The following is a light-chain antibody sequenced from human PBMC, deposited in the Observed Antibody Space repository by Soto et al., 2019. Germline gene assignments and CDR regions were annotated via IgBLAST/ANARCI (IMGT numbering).Light chain of an antibody. J-gene: IGLJ7*01. CDR3: CSYGGTYTDVV. CDR2: DVA. V-gene: IGLV2-11*01. CDR1: TSVFGGYIY. Sequence: QSALTQPHSVSGSPGQSVPISSPGTTSVFGGYIYVSWYQQHPGKAPRLMIYDVAKRPSGVPDRFSGSKSGNTVSLTISGLQAEDEADYYCCSYGGTYTDVVFGGGTQLTVL.